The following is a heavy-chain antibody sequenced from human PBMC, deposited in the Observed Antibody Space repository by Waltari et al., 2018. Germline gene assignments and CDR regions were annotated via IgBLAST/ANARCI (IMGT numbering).Heavy chain of an antibody. Sequence: QLQLQQSGPGLVKPSESLSLTCGVSGDSMSENYWWSWVRQSPEKGLEWIGQIHRSGRTYYHPSLESRFSVSMDTANKKFFLKLSSAIAADTAVYYCARDRGRGLYFDSWGQGTRVTVSA. J-gene: IGHJ4*02. V-gene: IGHV4-4*02. CDR2: IHRSGRT. CDR3: ARDRGRGLYFDS. CDR1: GDSMSENYW. D-gene: IGHD2-15*01.